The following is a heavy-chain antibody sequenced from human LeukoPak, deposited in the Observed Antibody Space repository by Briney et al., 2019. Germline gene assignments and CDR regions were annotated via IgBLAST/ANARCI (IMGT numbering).Heavy chain of an antibody. V-gene: IGHV3-23*01. CDR2: ASGSGGST. D-gene: IGHD5-12*01. CDR3: AKDLDIVATITGN. J-gene: IGHJ4*02. Sequence: GGSLRLSCAASGFTFSSYGMSWVRQAPGKGLEWVSGASGSGGSTYYADSVKGRFTISRDNSKNTLYLQMNSLRAEDTAVYYCAKDLDIVATITGNWGQGTLVTVSS. CDR1: GFTFSSYG.